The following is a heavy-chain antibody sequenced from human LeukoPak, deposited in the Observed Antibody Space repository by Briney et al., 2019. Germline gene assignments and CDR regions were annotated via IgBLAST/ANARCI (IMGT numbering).Heavy chain of an antibody. CDR2: ISSSGSTI. CDR1: GFTLSGYW. D-gene: IGHD3-16*01. J-gene: IGHJ4*02. V-gene: IGHV3-48*04. Sequence: PGGSLRLSCAASGFTLSGYWMHWVRQAPGKGLEWVSYISSSGSTIYYADSVKGRFTISRDNAKNSLYLQMNSLRAEDTAVYYCARMMGPIDYWGQGTLVTVSS. CDR3: ARMMGPIDY.